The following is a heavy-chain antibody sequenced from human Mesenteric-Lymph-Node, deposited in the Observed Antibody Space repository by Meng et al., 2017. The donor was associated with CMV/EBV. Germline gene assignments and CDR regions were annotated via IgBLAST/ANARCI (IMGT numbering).Heavy chain of an antibody. CDR1: GYTFTSYD. CDR2: MNPNSGNT. D-gene: IGHD5-18*01. V-gene: IGHV1-8*02. CDR3: ARVGIHSLDWFDP. J-gene: IGHJ5*02. Sequence: ASVKVSCKASGYTFTSYDINWVRQATGQGLEWMGWMNPNSGNTGYAQKFQGRVTMTTDTSTSTAYMELRSLRSDDTAVYYCARVGIHSLDWFDPWGQGTLVTVSS.